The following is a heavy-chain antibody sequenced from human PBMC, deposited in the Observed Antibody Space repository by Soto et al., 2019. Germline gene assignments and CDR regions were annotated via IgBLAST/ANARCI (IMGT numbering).Heavy chain of an antibody. CDR1: GFSLSTSGVG. J-gene: IGHJ4*02. D-gene: IGHD3-3*01. V-gene: IGHV2-5*02. Sequence: QITLKESGPTLVKPTQTLTLTCTFSGFSLSTSGVGVGWIRQPPGKALEWLALIYWDDDKRYSPSLKSRLTITKDTSKNHVVLTMTNMDPVDTATYYCAHTTHSITIFGVVIDWGQGTLVTVSS. CDR3: AHTTHSITIFGVVID. CDR2: IYWDDDK.